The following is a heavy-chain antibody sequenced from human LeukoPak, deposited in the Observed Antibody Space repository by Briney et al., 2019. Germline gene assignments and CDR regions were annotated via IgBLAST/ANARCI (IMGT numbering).Heavy chain of an antibody. J-gene: IGHJ4*02. CDR2: IIPIFGTA. CDR1: GGTFGSYA. Sequence: SVKVSCKASGGTFGSYAISWVRQAPGQGLEWMGGIIPIFGTANYAQKFQGRVTITTDESTSTAYMEPSSLRSEDTAVYYCARDGDGSGSYFDYWGQGTLVTVSS. CDR3: ARDGDGSGSYFDY. V-gene: IGHV1-69*05. D-gene: IGHD2-15*01.